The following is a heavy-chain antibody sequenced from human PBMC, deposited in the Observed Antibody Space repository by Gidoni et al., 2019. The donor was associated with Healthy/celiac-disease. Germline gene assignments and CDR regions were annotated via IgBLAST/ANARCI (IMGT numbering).Heavy chain of an antibody. CDR3: ARLIGKSHYYGMDV. Sequence: QVQLVQSGAEVKKPGSSVKVSCKASGGTFSSYTISWVRQAPGQGLEWMGRIIPILGIANYAQKFQGRGTITADKSTSTAYMELSSLRSEDTAVYYCARLIGKSHYYGMDVWGQGTTVTVSS. V-gene: IGHV1-69*02. D-gene: IGHD2-8*01. CDR2: IIPILGIA. J-gene: IGHJ6*02. CDR1: GGTFSSYT.